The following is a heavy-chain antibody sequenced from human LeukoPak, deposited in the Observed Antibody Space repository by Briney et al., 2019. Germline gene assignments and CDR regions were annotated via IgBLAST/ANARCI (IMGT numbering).Heavy chain of an antibody. J-gene: IGHJ5*02. D-gene: IGHD1-26*01. CDR3: ARARWELRQNWFDP. CDR1: GGSISSYY. Sequence: KPSETLSLTCTVSGGSISSYYWSWIRQPPGKGLEWIGYIYYSGSTYYNPSLKSRVTISVDTSKNQFSLKLSSVTAADTAVYYCARARWELRQNWFDPWGQGTLVTVSS. CDR2: IYYSGST. V-gene: IGHV4-59*12.